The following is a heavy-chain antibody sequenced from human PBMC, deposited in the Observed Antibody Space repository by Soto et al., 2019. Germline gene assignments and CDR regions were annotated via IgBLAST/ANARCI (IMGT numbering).Heavy chain of an antibody. V-gene: IGHV4-4*07. CDR2: IYTSGST. D-gene: IGHD3-22*01. CDR1: GGSISSYY. Sequence: PSETLSLTCTVSGGSISSYYWSWIRQPAGKGLEWIGRIYTSGSTNYNPSLKSRVTMSVDTSKNQFSLQLSSVTAADTAVYYCARDPGDSSGYYYRHGYYYGMDVWGQGTTVTVSS. CDR3: ARDPGDSSGYYYRHGYYYGMDV. J-gene: IGHJ6*02.